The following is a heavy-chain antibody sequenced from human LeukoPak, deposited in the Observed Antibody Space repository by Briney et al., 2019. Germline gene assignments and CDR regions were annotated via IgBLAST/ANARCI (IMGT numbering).Heavy chain of an antibody. Sequence: GGSLRLSCEVSGFTFSNAWMSWVRQAPGKGLEWVGRIKSKTDGGTTDHAAPVKGRFTVSRDDAKNTFYLQMNSLKTEDTAVYFCSTDQDSPTPDYWGQGTLVTVPS. V-gene: IGHV3-15*01. CDR1: GFTFSNAW. CDR2: IKSKTDGGTT. D-gene: IGHD3/OR15-3a*01. J-gene: IGHJ4*02. CDR3: STDQDSPTPDY.